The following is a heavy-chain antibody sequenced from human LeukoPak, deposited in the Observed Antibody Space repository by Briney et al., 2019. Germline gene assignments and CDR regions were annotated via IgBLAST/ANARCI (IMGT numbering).Heavy chain of an antibody. D-gene: IGHD4-23*01. CDR2: IFYSGNT. CDR1: GGSINSSSYY. Sequence: SETLSLTCTVSGGSINSSSYYWGWIRQPPGKGLEWIGSIFYSGNTYDNPSLKSRVTISVDTSKNQFSLKLNSVTAADTAVYYCASLVRHDYGGNTFDYWGQGTLVTVSS. J-gene: IGHJ4*02. CDR3: ASLVRHDYGGNTFDY. V-gene: IGHV4-39*01.